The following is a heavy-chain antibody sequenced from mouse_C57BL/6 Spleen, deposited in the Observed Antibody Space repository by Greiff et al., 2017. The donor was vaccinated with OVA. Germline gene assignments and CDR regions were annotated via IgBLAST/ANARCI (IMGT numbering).Heavy chain of an antibody. V-gene: IGHV5-17*01. CDR1: GFTFSDYG. Sequence: DVKLVESGGGLVKPGGSLKLSCAASGFTFSDYGMHWVRQAPEKGLEWVAYISSGSSTIYYADTVKGRFTISRDNAKNTLFLQMTSLRSEDTAMYYCARGEDYDPFAYWGQGTLVTVSA. D-gene: IGHD2-4*01. CDR3: ARGEDYDPFAY. J-gene: IGHJ3*01. CDR2: ISSGSSTI.